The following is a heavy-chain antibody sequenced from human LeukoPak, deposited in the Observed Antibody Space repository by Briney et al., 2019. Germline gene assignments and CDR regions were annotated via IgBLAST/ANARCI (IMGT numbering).Heavy chain of an antibody. CDR1: GYTFTSYD. CDR3: ARVSTVTTLKSRKGSLLAPFDP. J-gene: IGHJ5*02. D-gene: IGHD4-17*01. Sequence: ASVKVSCKASGYTFTSYDINWVRQATGQGLEWMGWMNPNSGNTGYAQKFQGRVTMTRNTSIGTAYMELSSLRSEDTAVYYCARVSTVTTLKSRKGSLLAPFDPWGQGTLVTVSS. CDR2: MNPNSGNT. V-gene: IGHV1-8*01.